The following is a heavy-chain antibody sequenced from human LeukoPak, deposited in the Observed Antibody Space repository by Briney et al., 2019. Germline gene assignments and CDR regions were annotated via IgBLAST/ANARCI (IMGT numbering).Heavy chain of an antibody. CDR1: GFTLSTYN. D-gene: IGHD1-26*01. J-gene: IGHJ4*02. CDR3: ASGATYPLDY. CDR2: ITSSSTY. Sequence: KPGGSLRLSCAASGFTLSTYNTHWVRQAPGKGLEWVSSITSSSTYYADSVKGRFTISRDNAKNSLYLQMNSLRAEDTAVYYCASGATYPLDYWGQGTLVTVSS. V-gene: IGHV3-21*01.